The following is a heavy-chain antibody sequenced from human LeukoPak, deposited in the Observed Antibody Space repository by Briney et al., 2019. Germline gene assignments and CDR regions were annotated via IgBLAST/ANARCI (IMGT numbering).Heavy chain of an antibody. Sequence: SGTLSLTCTVSGGSISSGRYYWSWIRQHPGKDLEWIGYIYYSGSTYYNPSLKSRVTISVGTSKNQFSLKLSSVTAADTAVYYCARGWGGSTSTVTTRPRYFDLWGRGTLVTVSS. CDR3: ARGWGGSTSTVTTRPRYFDL. CDR1: GGSISSGRYY. D-gene: IGHD4-11*01. V-gene: IGHV4-31*03. CDR2: IYYSGST. J-gene: IGHJ2*01.